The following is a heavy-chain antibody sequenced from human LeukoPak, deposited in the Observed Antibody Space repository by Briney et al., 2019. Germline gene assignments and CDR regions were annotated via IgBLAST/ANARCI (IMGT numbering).Heavy chain of an antibody. Sequence: ASVKVSCKASGYTFTGYYMHWVRQAPGQGLEWMGWINPNSGGTNYAQKFQGRVTMTRDTSISTAYMELSRLRSDDTAVYYCARDERYCSSTSCYAWDMDVWGKGATVTVSS. V-gene: IGHV1-2*02. CDR3: ARDERYCSSTSCYAWDMDV. D-gene: IGHD2-2*01. CDR2: INPNSGGT. J-gene: IGHJ6*03. CDR1: GYTFTGYY.